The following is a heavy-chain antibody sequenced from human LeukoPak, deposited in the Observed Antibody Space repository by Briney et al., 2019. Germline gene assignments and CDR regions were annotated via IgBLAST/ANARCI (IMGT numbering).Heavy chain of an antibody. Sequence: SQTLSLTCTVSGASISSGTYSWSWIRQPPGEGLEWIGYIYHTGSTYYNPSLKGRVTISVDRSKNQFSLNLNFVTAADTALYYCARGDGSGSGRWLDPWGQGTLITVSS. V-gene: IGHV4-30-2*01. D-gene: IGHD3-10*01. CDR1: GASISSGTYS. J-gene: IGHJ5*02. CDR3: ARGDGSGSGRWLDP. CDR2: IYHTGST.